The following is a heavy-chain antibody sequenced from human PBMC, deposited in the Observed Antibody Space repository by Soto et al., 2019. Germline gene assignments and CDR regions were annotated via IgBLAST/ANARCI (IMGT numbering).Heavy chain of an antibody. CDR2: MNPNSGKT. CDR1: GYTFTSYD. D-gene: IGHD5-12*01. Sequence: ASVKVSCKASGYTFTSYDINWVRQATGQGLEWMGWMNPNSGKTNYAQKVQGRVTMTTDTSTRTAYMELRSLRSDDTAVYYCARDREVATITGTYMDVWGKGTTVTVSS. CDR3: ARDREVATITGTYMDV. J-gene: IGHJ6*04. V-gene: IGHV1-8*01.